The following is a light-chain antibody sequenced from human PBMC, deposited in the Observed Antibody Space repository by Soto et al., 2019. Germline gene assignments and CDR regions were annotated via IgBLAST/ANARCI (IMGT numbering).Light chain of an antibody. CDR1: SSNIGSNT. V-gene: IGLV1-44*01. CDR3: AAWDDSLSGVV. J-gene: IGLJ2*01. Sequence: QAVVTQPPSASGSPGQRVTISCSGSSSNIGSNTVTWYQQLPGTAPKLLIYSSNQRPSGVPDRFSGSKSGTSASLAISGLQSEDEADYYCAAWDDSLSGVVFGGGTKVTVL. CDR2: SSN.